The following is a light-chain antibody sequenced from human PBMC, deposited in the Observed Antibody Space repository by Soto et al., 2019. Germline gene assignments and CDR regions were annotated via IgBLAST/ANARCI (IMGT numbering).Light chain of an antibody. V-gene: IGLV2-14*01. J-gene: IGLJ1*01. Sequence: QSVRTQPVSVAGCPGQAIIICCTGSRSDGGGYNYGYSYQQHPGKAPKLMRYEVSTRPSGVSNRFSGSKSGNTASLTISGLQAEDEADYYCSSYTSSSSYVFGTGTKVTV. CDR3: SSYTSSSSYV. CDR1: RSDGGGYNY. CDR2: EVS.